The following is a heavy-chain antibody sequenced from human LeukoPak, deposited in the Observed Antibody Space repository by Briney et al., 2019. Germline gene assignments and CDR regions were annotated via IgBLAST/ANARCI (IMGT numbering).Heavy chain of an antibody. V-gene: IGHV3-49*04. Sequence: GGSLRLSCTASGFTFGDYAMGWVRQAPGKGLEWVGFIRSRAYGGTAEYAASVKGRFTISRDDSKSIAYLQMNSLKTEDTAVYYCTRDSYYYDSSGYYDRDWGQGTLVTVSS. CDR3: TRDSYYYDSSGYYDRD. D-gene: IGHD3-22*01. CDR1: GFTFGDYA. J-gene: IGHJ4*02. CDR2: IRSRAYGGTA.